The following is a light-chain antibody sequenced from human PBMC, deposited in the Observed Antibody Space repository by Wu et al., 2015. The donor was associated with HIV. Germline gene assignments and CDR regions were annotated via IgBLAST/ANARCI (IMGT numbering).Light chain of an antibody. CDR2: GAS. CDR1: QSVSRN. V-gene: IGKV3-15*01. J-gene: IGKJ1*01. CDR3: QQYNNWPPWT. Sequence: DIVMTQSPATLSVSPGERATLSCRASQSVSRNLAWYQQKPGQAPRLLIYGASTRATGIPARFSGSGSGTEFTLTISSMQSEDFAVYYCQQYNNWPPWTFGQGTKVEIK.